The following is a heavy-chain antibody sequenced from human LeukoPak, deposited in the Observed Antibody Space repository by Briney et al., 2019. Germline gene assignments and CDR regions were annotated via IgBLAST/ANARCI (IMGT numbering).Heavy chain of an antibody. D-gene: IGHD3-22*01. J-gene: IGHJ4*02. Sequence: PGGSLRLSCAASGFTFSSYGMHWVRQAPGKGLEWVAVIWYDGSNKYYADSVKGRFTISRDNSKNTLYLQMNSLRAEDTAVYYCAIGGGITMIVGDWGQGTLVTVSS. V-gene: IGHV3-30*02. CDR3: AIGGGITMIVGD. CDR1: GFTFSSYG. CDR2: IWYDGSNK.